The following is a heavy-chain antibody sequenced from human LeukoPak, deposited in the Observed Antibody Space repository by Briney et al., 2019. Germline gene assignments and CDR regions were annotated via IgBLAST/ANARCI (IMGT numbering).Heavy chain of an antibody. CDR3: ARGIAARPLHYYYYYMDV. CDR1: GGTFSSYA. CDR2: LIPIFGTA. D-gene: IGHD6-6*01. Sequence: GASVKVSFKASGGTFSSYAISWVRQAPGQGLEWMGGLIPIFGTANYAQKFQSRVTITTDESTSTAYMELSSLRSEDTAVYYCARGIAARPLHYYYYYMDVWGKGTTVTVSS. J-gene: IGHJ6*03. V-gene: IGHV1-69*05.